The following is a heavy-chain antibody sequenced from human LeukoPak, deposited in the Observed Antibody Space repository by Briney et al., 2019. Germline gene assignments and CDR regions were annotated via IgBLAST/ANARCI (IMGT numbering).Heavy chain of an antibody. J-gene: IGHJ4*02. CDR2: ISSSSSYI. V-gene: IGHV3-21*01. CDR1: GFTFSTNY. Sequence: GGSLKLSCAVSGFTFSTNYMTWVRQAPGKGLEWVSSISSSSSYIYYADSVKGRFTISRDNAKNSLYLQMNSLRAEDTAVYYCAKDPTHYRVWDDYDSSVLSCWGQGTLVTVSS. CDR3: AKDPTHYRVWDDYDSSVLSC. D-gene: IGHD3-22*01.